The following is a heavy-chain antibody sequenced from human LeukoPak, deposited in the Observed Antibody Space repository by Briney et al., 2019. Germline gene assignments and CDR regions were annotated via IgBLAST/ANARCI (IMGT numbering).Heavy chain of an antibody. J-gene: IGHJ6*03. CDR3: ARDPGRGSYSYYYYYMDV. D-gene: IGHD1-26*01. CDR1: GYTFTSYG. V-gene: IGHV1-18*01. CDR2: ISAYNGDT. Sequence: GASVKVSCKASGYTFTSYGISWVRQAPGQGLEWMGWISAYNGDTNYAQKLQGRVTMTTDTSTSTAYMELRSLRSDDTAVYYCARDPGRGSYSYYYYYMDVWGKGTTVTVSS.